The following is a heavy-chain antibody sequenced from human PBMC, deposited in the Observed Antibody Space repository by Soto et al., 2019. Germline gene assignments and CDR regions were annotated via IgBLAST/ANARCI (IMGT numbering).Heavy chain of an antibody. Sequence: EVQLVESGGGLVQPGGSLRLSCAASGFTFSIYWMTWVRQAPGKGLEWVANIKQDGSETYYVDSVKGRFTISRDNAKNSLYLQMSSLGAEVTAVYYCVRDYEGFGVNSHWGQGALVTVSS. J-gene: IGHJ1*01. CDR1: GFTFSIYW. CDR3: VRDYEGFGVNSH. D-gene: IGHD3-10*01. V-gene: IGHV3-7*03. CDR2: IKQDGSET.